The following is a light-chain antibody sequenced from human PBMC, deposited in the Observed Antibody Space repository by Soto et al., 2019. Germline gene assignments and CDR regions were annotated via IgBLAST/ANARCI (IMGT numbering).Light chain of an antibody. Sequence: QSALAQPASVSGSPGQSITISCTGSSSDVGRYNLVSWYQQHPDKAPKLIIYEDNERPSGVSDRFSGSKSGNTASLTISGLQTEDEADYYCCSYAGGTSVIFGGGTKLT. V-gene: IGLV2-23*01. J-gene: IGLJ2*01. CDR2: EDN. CDR1: SSDVGRYNL. CDR3: CSYAGGTSVI.